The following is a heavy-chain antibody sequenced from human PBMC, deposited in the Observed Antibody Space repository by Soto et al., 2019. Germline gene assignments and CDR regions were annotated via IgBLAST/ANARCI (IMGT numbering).Heavy chain of an antibody. CDR3: AREMGRASYYYYGMDV. J-gene: IGHJ6*02. D-gene: IGHD2-8*01. V-gene: IGHV4-4*02. CDR2: IYHSGGT. CDR1: GGSISSSNW. Sequence: SETLSLTCAVSGGSISSSNWWSWVRQPPGKGLEWIGEIYHSGGTNYNPSLKSRVTISVDKSKNQSSLKLSSVTAADTAVYYCAREMGRASYYYYGMDVWGQGTTVTVSS.